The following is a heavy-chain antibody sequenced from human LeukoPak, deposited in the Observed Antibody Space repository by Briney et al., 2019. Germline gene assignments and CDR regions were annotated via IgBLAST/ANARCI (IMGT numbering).Heavy chain of an antibody. CDR1: GFTFSSYA. CDR3: AKVGSIAVAGERRDYFDY. J-gene: IGHJ4*02. Sequence: GGSLRLSCAASGFTFSSYAMSWVRQAPGKGLEWVSAISGSGGSTYYADSVKGRFTISRDNSKNTLYLQMNSLRAEDTAVYYCAKVGSIAVAGERRDYFDYWGQGTLVTVSS. CDR2: ISGSGGST. V-gene: IGHV3-23*01. D-gene: IGHD6-19*01.